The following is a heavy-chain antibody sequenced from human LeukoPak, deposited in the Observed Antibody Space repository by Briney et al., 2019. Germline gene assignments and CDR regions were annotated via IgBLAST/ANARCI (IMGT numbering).Heavy chain of an antibody. CDR2: INESGGRT. CDR1: GFTFSSYA. Sequence: GGSLRLSCEVSGFTFSSYAMGWVRQAPGKGLEWVSSINESGGRTFYADSVKGRFSISRDNSKSTLYLQMNSLRDEDTAVYYCARHLSGDDIWGQGTMVTVSS. CDR3: ARHLSGDDI. J-gene: IGHJ3*02. D-gene: IGHD6-25*01. V-gene: IGHV3-23*01.